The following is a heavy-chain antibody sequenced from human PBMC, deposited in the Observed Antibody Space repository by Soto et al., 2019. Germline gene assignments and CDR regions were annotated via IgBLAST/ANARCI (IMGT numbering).Heavy chain of an antibody. D-gene: IGHD6-6*01. CDR2: IYWSGDE. Sequence: QGTLKESGPTLVKPTQTLTLTCSFSGFSLSTSGVGVGWIRQSPGKALEWLALIYWSGDEHYRPSLKSRLSITKDTSKNHVVLIMTDMDPVDTAXXYCARGIATLPVFAFDIWGQGTMVTVSS. J-gene: IGHJ3*02. CDR3: ARGIATLPVFAFDI. V-gene: IGHV2-5*01. CDR1: GFSLSTSGVG.